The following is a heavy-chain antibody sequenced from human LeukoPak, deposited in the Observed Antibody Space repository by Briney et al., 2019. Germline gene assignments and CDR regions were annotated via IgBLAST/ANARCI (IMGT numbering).Heavy chain of an antibody. Sequence: GGSLRLSCAASGFTFSSYWMSWVRQAPGKGLEWVADIKEDGSEKYYVDSVKGRFTISRDNAKNSLYLQMNSLRDEDTAVYYCALNPDYYGSGSFDYWGQGTLVTVSS. CDR2: IKEDGSEK. D-gene: IGHD3-10*01. CDR3: ALNPDYYGSGSFDY. V-gene: IGHV3-7*01. J-gene: IGHJ4*02. CDR1: GFTFSSYW.